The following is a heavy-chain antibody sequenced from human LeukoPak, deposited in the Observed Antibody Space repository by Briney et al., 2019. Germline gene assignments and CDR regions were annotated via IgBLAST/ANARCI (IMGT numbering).Heavy chain of an antibody. CDR1: GGSFSGYY. CDR2: INRSGST. Sequence: PSETLSLTCAVYGGSFSGYYWSWIRQPPGKGLEWIGEINRSGSTNYNPSLKSRVTISVDTSKNQFSLKLSSVTAADTAVYYCARGWSRASLDYWGQGTLVTVSS. V-gene: IGHV4-34*01. J-gene: IGHJ4*02. CDR3: ARGWSRASLDY. D-gene: IGHD2-8*01.